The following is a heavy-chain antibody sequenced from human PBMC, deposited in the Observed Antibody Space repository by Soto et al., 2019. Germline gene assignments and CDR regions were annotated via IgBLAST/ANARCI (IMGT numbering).Heavy chain of an antibody. J-gene: IGHJ6*02. CDR1: GFTFSSYW. CDR2: IKQDGSEK. V-gene: IGHV3-7*01. CDR3: AREGHVLLWFGELLATYYYYGMDV. Sequence: PWGSLRLSCAASGFTFSSYWMSWVRQAPGKGLEWVANIKQDGSEKYYVDSVKGRFTISRDNAKNSLYLQMNSLRAEDTAVYYCAREGHVLLWFGELLATYYYYGMDVWGQGTTVTVSS. D-gene: IGHD3-10*01.